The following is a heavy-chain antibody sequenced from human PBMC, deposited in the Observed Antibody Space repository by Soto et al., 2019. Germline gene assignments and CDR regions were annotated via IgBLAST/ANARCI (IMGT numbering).Heavy chain of an antibody. Sequence: EVQLVASGGGLVQPGGSLRLSCAASGFTFSSYSMNWVRQAPGKGLEWVSYISSSSSTIYYADSVKGRFTISRDNAKNSLYLQMNSLRAEDTAVYYCARGALLWFGELPYNWFDPWGQGTLVTVSS. V-gene: IGHV3-48*01. CDR3: ARGALLWFGELPYNWFDP. J-gene: IGHJ5*02. D-gene: IGHD3-10*01. CDR2: ISSSSSTI. CDR1: GFTFSSYS.